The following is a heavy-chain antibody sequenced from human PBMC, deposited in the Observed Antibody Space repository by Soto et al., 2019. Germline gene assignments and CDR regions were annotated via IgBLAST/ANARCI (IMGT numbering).Heavy chain of an antibody. V-gene: IGHV4-59*02. D-gene: IGHD3-22*01. CDR1: GASVSRYY. J-gene: IGHJ5*02. Sequence: ETVSLSCSDSGASVSRYYGGWIRRLSGKGLEGIGYIYYSGSTNYNPSLKSRVTISVDTSKNQFSLKLSSVTAADTAVYYCARDFFDSSDYTTNWFDPWGQGTLVTVS. CDR2: IYYSGST. CDR3: ARDFFDSSDYTTNWFDP.